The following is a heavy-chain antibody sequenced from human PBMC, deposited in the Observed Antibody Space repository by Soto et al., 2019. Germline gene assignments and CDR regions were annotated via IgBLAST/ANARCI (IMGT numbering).Heavy chain of an antibody. D-gene: IGHD3-10*01. Sequence: QVQLVQSGAEVKKPGASVKVSCKASGYTFTGYYMHWVRQAPGQGLEWMGWINPNSGGTNYAQKFQGWVTMTRDTSISTAYMELSRLRSDDTAVYYCATAITMVRGVIPLYYYYGMDVWGQGTTVTVSS. CDR1: GYTFTGYY. J-gene: IGHJ6*02. V-gene: IGHV1-2*04. CDR3: ATAITMVRGVIPLYYYYGMDV. CDR2: INPNSGGT.